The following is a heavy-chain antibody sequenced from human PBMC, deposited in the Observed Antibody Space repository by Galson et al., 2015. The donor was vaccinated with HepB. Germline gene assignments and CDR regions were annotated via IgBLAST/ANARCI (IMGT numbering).Heavy chain of an antibody. V-gene: IGHV3-23*01. CDR3: AKVPNFYCSGGNCYSDY. D-gene: IGHD2-15*01. CDR2: IAGSGGST. J-gene: IGHJ4*02. Sequence: SLRLSCAASGFTFSSYAMSWVRQAPGKGLEWVSGIAGSGGSTYYADSVKGRLTISRDNSKNTLYLQMNSLRAEDTAIYYCAKVPNFYCSGGNCYSDYWGQGTLVTVSS. CDR1: GFTFSSYA.